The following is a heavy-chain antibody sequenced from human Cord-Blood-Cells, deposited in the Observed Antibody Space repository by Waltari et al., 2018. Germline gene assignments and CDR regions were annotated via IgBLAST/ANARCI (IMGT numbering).Heavy chain of an antibody. CDR1: GFTFGDYA. D-gene: IGHD1-26*01. J-gene: IGHJ6*03. Sequence: EVQLVESGGGLVKPGRSLRLSCTASGFTFGDYAMSWFRQAPGKGLEWVGFIRSKAYGGTTEYAASVKGRFTISRDDSKSIAYLQMNSLKTEDTAVYYCTRGVVGATGGYYYMDVWGKGTTVTVSS. V-gene: IGHV3-49*05. CDR3: TRGVVGATGGYYYMDV. CDR2: IRSKAYGGTT.